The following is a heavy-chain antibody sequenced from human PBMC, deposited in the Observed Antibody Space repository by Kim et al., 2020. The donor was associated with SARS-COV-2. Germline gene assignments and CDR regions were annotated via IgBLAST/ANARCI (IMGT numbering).Heavy chain of an antibody. Sequence: SPSFQGQVTISADESVSTAYLQWSSLKASDTAMYYCAGGGFGGYFDCLDYWGQGTLVTVSS. V-gene: IGHV5-51*01. J-gene: IGHJ4*02. CDR3: AGGGFGGYFDCLDY. D-gene: IGHD3-9*01.